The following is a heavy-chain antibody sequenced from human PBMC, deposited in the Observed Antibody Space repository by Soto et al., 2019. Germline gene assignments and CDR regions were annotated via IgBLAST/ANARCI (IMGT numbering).Heavy chain of an antibody. J-gene: IGHJ6*03. CDR2: IYYSGST. D-gene: IGHD2-15*01. Sequence: PSETLSLTCTVSGGSISSSSYYWGWIRQPPGKGLEWIGSIYYSGSTYYNPSLKSRVTISVDTSKNQFSLKLSSVTAADTAVYYCARPVASYYYYYMDVWGKGTTVTVSS. CDR1: GGSISSSSYY. CDR3: ARPVASYYYYYMDV. V-gene: IGHV4-39*01.